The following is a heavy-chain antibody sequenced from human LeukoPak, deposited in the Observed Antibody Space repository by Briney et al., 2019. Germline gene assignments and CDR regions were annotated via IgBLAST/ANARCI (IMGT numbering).Heavy chain of an antibody. D-gene: IGHD1-26*01. CDR3: ARGIVGAIHFDY. Sequence: GASVKVSCKASGYTFTSYDINWVRQAPGQGLEWMGIINPSGGSTSYAQKFQGRVTMTRDMSTSTDYMELSRLRSDDTAVYYCARGIVGAIHFDYWGQGTLVTVSS. V-gene: IGHV1-46*01. J-gene: IGHJ4*02. CDR2: INPSGGST. CDR1: GYTFTSYD.